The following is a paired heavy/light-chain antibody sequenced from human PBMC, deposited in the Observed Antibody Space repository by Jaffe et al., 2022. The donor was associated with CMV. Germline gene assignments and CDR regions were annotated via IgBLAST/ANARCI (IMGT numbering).Light chain of an antibody. J-gene: IGKJ2*01. CDR1: QSIANR. CDR2: STS. Sequence: DIQMTQSPSSLSASVGDRVTITCRASQSIANRVNWYQQRPGQVPKLLIYSTSNLQSGVPSRFSGSGSGTDFALTINSLRPEDFATYYCQQSYSTPPDTFGQGTRVEIK. CDR3: QQSYSTPPDT. V-gene: IGKV1-39*01.
Heavy chain of an antibody. CDR3: VSLYKTADIAFDL. D-gene: IGHD3-9*01. J-gene: IGHJ3*01. CDR2: IDGDGSGT. CDR1: GLIFRNYW. V-gene: IGHV3-74*01. Sequence: EVQLVESGGGLVQPGGSLRLSCAASGLIFRNYWMHWVRQAPGKGLVWVSRIDGDGSGTDYADFVKGRFSISRDNAKNMVYMQMTSLRDEDTAVYYCVSLYKTADIAFDLWGQGTMVTVSS.